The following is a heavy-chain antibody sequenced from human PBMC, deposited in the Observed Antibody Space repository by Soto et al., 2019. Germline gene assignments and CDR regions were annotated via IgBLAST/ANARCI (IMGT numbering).Heavy chain of an antibody. V-gene: IGHV2-5*02. CDR3: AHILSGGYNSGCYGFSYDS. J-gene: IGHJ4*02. CDR2: IYWDDDK. CDR1: GFSLSTSGVG. D-gene: IGHD6-19*01. Sequence: QIRLKESGPTLVKPTQTLTLTCTFSGFSLSTSGVGVGWIRQPPGKALEWLALIYWDDDKRYIPSLMSRLTITKDTSKNQVVLTMTNMDPVDTATYFCAHILSGGYNSGCYGFSYDSWGQGTLVTVSS.